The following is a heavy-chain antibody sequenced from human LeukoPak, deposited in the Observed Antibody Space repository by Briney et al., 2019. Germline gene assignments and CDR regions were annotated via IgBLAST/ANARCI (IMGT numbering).Heavy chain of an antibody. D-gene: IGHD6-6*01. CDR2: IKQDGSEK. V-gene: IGHV3-7*01. J-gene: IGHJ4*02. CDR3: ARVQYSSSSGIGDY. CDR1: GFTFSSYW. Sequence: GGSLRLSCAASGFTFSSYWMSWVRQAPGKGLEWVANIKQDGSEKYYVDSVKGRFTISRDNAKNSLYLQMNSLRAEDTAVYYCARVQYSSSSGIGDYWGQGTLVTVSS.